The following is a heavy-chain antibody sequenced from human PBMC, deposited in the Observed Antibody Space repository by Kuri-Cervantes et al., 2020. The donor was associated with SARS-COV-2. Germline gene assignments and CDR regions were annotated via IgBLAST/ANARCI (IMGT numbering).Heavy chain of an antibody. CDR1: GFTFGDYA. D-gene: IGHD3-3*01. CDR3: TKDDFWSGYYTGYYYDY. CDR2: IRSKAYGGTT. J-gene: IGHJ4*02. Sequence: GESLKISCTASGFTFGDYAMSWVRQAPGKGLEWVGFIRSKAYGGTTEYAASVKGRFTISRDDSKSIAYLQMNSLKTEDTAVYYCTKDDFWSGYYTGYYYDYWGQGTLVTVSS. V-gene: IGHV3-49*04.